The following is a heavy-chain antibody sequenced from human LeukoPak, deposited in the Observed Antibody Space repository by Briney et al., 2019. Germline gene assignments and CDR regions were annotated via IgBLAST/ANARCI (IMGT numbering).Heavy chain of an antibody. J-gene: IGHJ5*02. CDR3: AKDPYGDYGGWFDP. CDR1: GFTFSSYA. V-gene: IGHV3-23*01. D-gene: IGHD4-17*01. Sequence: GASLRLSCAASGFTFSSYAMSWVRQAPGKGLEWVSAISGSGGSTYYADSVKGRFTISRDNSKNTLYLQMNSLRAEDPAVYYCAKDPYGDYGGWFDPWGQGTLVTVSS. CDR2: ISGSGGST.